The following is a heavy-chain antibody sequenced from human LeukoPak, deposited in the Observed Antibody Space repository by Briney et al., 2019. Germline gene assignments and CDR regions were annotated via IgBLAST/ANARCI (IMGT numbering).Heavy chain of an antibody. Sequence: SETLSLTCTVSGGSISSSSHFWGWIRQPPGKGLEWIGSIHYGGSTYYNPSLKSRVTISVDTSKNQFSLRRTSVTAADTAVYYCARQGLGSSEDYWGQGTLVTVSS. CDR3: ARQGLGSSEDY. J-gene: IGHJ4*02. CDR1: GGSISSSSHF. CDR2: IHYGGST. V-gene: IGHV4-39*01. D-gene: IGHD3-10*01.